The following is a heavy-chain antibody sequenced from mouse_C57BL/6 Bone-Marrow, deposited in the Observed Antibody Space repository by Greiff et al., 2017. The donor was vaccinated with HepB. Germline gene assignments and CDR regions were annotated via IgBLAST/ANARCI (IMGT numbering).Heavy chain of an antibody. J-gene: IGHJ2*01. CDR1: GFNIKNNY. CDR3: ARRYYGSYYFDY. Sequence: VQLQQSVAELVRPGASVKLSCTASGFNIKNNYMHWVKQRPEQGLEWIGRIDPANGNTKYAPKFQGKATITADTSSNTAYLQLSSLTSEDTAIYYCARRYYGSYYFDYWGQGTTLTVSS. CDR2: IDPANGNT. V-gene: IGHV14-3*01. D-gene: IGHD1-1*01.